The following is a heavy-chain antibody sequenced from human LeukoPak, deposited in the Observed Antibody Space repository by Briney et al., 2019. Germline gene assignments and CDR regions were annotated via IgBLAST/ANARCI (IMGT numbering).Heavy chain of an antibody. D-gene: IGHD5-18*01. Sequence: PGGSLRLSCAASGFTFSGSAMHWVRQASGKGLEWVGRMRSKANSYATAYAASVRGRFTISRDDSKHTAYLQMNSLKTEDTAAYYCTRPRRGYSYGSRLGAFDIWGQGTMVTVSS. J-gene: IGHJ3*02. CDR2: MRSKANSYAT. CDR3: TRPRRGYSYGSRLGAFDI. CDR1: GFTFSGSA. V-gene: IGHV3-73*01.